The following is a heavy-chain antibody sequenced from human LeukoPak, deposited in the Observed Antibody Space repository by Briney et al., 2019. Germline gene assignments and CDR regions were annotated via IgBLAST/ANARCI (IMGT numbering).Heavy chain of an antibody. J-gene: IGHJ4*02. V-gene: IGHV1-8*02. CDR3: ARGEIAAAGNEFDY. Sequence: ASVKVSCKASGYTFTSYGINWVRQATGQGLEWMGWMNPNSGNTGYAQKFQGRVTMTRNTSISTAYMELSSLRSEDTAVYYCARGEIAAAGNEFDYWGQGTLVTVSS. CDR1: GYTFTSYG. CDR2: MNPNSGNT. D-gene: IGHD6-13*01.